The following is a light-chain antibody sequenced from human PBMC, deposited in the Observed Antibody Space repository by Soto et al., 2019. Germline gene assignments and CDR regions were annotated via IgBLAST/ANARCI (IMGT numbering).Light chain of an antibody. CDR2: RTS. J-gene: IGKJ3*01. CDR1: QSVSNSY. V-gene: IGKV3-20*01. CDR3: QQYESSPFT. Sequence: PGERATLSCRASQSVSNSYLAWYQQRPGQAPRLLLYRTSSRATGIPDRFSGSGSGTDFTLTISRLEPEDFALYYCQQYESSPFTFGPGTKVDIK.